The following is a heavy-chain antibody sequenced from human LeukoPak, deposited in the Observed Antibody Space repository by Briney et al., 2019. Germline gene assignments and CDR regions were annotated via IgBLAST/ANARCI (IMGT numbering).Heavy chain of an antibody. J-gene: IGHJ4*02. CDR1: GFTFSSYA. V-gene: IGHV3-30-3*01. D-gene: IGHD6-19*01. CDR2: ISYDGSNK. CDR3: ARDLTGSGWYGYFDY. Sequence: PGRSLRLSCAASGFTFSSYAMHWVRQAPGKGLEWVAVISYDGSNKYYADSVKGRFTISRDNSKNTLYLQMNSLRAEDTAVYYSARDLTGSGWYGYFDYWGQGTLVTVSS.